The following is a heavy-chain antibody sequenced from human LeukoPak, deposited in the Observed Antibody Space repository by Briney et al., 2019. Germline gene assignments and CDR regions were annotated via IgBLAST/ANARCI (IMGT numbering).Heavy chain of an antibody. CDR2: ISSSSYI. D-gene: IGHD5-24*01. CDR1: GFTFSSYS. J-gene: IGHJ4*02. V-gene: IGHV3-21*01. Sequence: GGSLRLSFAASGFTFSSYSMNWVRQAPGKGLEWVSSISSSSYIYYADPVKGRFTISRDNAKNSLYLQMNSLRAEDTAVYYCARIEMATKIEDYWGQGTLVTVSS. CDR3: ARIEMATKIEDY.